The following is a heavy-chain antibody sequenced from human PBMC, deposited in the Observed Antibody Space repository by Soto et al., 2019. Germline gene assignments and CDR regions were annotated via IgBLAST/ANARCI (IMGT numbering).Heavy chain of an antibody. J-gene: IGHJ6*03. Sequence: GGSLRLSCAASGFTFSSYAMSWVRQAPGKGLEWVSAISGSGGSTYYADSVKGRFTISRDNSKNTLYLQMNSLRAEDTAVYYCAKGGGKLAYYYYYMDVWGKGTTVTVSS. CDR2: ISGSGGST. D-gene: IGHD1-1*01. V-gene: IGHV3-23*01. CDR3: AKGGGKLAYYYYYMDV. CDR1: GFTFSSYA.